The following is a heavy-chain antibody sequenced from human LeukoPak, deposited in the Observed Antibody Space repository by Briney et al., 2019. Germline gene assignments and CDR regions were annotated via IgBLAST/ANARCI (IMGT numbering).Heavy chain of an antibody. D-gene: IGHD3-16*01. V-gene: IGHV1-18*01. CDR1: GYTFTTYG. Sequence: ASVKVSCVPSGYTFTTYGIGWVRQAPGQGLEWLGWISGYNGNTNYAQKFQGRVTMTTDTSTSTAYMELRSLRSDDTAVYYCARTSHESVLYWSDPWGQGTLVNVSS. CDR2: ISGYNGNT. CDR3: ARTSHESVLYWSDP. J-gene: IGHJ5*02.